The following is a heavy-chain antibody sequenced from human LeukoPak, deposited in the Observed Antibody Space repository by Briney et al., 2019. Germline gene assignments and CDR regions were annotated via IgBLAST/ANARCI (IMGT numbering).Heavy chain of an antibody. CDR3: ARGGYSSGWPPGPQDY. CDR1: GFTFSDYY. D-gene: IGHD6-19*01. Sequence: KTGGSLRLSCAASGFTFSDYYMSWIRQAPGKGLEWIGYIYYSGSTNYNPSLKSRVTISVDTSKNQFSLKLSSVTAADTAVYYCARGGYSSGWPPGPQDYWGQGTLVTVSS. CDR2: IYYSGST. J-gene: IGHJ4*02. V-gene: IGHV4-59*01.